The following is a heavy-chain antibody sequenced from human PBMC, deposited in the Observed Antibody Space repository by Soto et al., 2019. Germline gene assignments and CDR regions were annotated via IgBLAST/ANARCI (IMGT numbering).Heavy chain of an antibody. Sequence: PSETLSLTCSVSDGSVTGYCWSWIRQPPGKGLEWIGCIDYNGRAYYNPSLKSRVTISVDTSKNQFSLKLTSVTAADTALYYCARRYGWLYFDYWGQGSLVTVSS. J-gene: IGHJ4*02. CDR3: ARRYGWLYFDY. D-gene: IGHD3-10*01. CDR1: DGSVTGYC. V-gene: IGHV4-59*08. CDR2: IDYNGRA.